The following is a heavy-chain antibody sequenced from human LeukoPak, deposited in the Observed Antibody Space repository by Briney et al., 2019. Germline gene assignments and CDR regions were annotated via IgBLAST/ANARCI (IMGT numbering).Heavy chain of an antibody. CDR2: INHSGTT. D-gene: IGHD3-3*01. CDR3: ARVGGITIFGGASITPNYYMDV. V-gene: IGHV4-38-2*01. Sequence: SETLSLTCAVSGSSVSKGYFWGWIRQPPGKGLEWIGSINHSGTTYYNPSLKSRVTMSVDTSKNQLSLNVTSVTAADTAVYFCARVGGITIFGGASITPNYYMDVWAKGTTVIVSS. CDR1: GSSVSKGYF. J-gene: IGHJ6*03.